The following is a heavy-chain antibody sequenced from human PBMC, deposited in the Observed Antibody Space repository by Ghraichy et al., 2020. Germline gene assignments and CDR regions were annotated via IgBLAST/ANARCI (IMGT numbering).Heavy chain of an antibody. J-gene: IGHJ4*02. CDR2: ISYDGGNK. CDR1: GFTFSSYG. CDR3: AKPHPYYDFWSGPDY. Sequence: GGSLRLSCAASGFTFSSYGMHWVRQAPGKGLEWVAVISYDGGNKYYADSVKGRFTISRDNSKNTLYLQMNSLRAEDTAVYYCAKPHPYYDFWSGPDYWGQGTLVTVSS. V-gene: IGHV3-30*18. D-gene: IGHD3-3*01.